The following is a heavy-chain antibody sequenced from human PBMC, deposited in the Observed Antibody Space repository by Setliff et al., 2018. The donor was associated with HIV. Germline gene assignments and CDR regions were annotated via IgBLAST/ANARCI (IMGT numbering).Heavy chain of an antibody. CDR1: GYNFATYY. V-gene: IGHV5-51*01. J-gene: IGHJ4*02. CDR2: INPGDSDT. D-gene: IGHD1-26*01. CDR3: TRRRRAPGTESLEAY. Sequence: GESLKISCKTSGYNFATYYITWVRQMPGKGLEWIGRINPGDSDTGYSPSFQGQVTISADKSISTAYLQWSSLKASDTAIYYCTRRRRAPGTESLEAYWGQGTLVTVSS.